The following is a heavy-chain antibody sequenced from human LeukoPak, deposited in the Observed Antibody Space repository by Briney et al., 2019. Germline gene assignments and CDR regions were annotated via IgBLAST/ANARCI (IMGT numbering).Heavy chain of an antibody. CDR1: GFIFSNYA. D-gene: IGHD3-10*01. V-gene: IGHV3-23*01. Sequence: GWSLGLSCAASGFIFSNYAMTWARLTPGKGLEWGSAISGSGGTTYYADSVKGRFTISRDSSTDTLYLQLSSLRAEDTAIYYCARGGSVFDYFFDYWGQGTLVTVSS. CDR3: ARGGSVFDYFFDY. J-gene: IGHJ4*02. CDR2: ISGSGGTT.